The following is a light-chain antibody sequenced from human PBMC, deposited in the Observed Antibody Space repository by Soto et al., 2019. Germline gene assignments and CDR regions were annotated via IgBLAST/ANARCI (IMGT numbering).Light chain of an antibody. J-gene: IGLJ1*01. CDR3: CSYAGSSTYV. CDR2: EVS. V-gene: IGLV2-23*02. CDR1: SSDVGSYNL. Sequence: QSVLTQPASVSGSPGQSITISCTGTSSDVGSYNLVSWYQQHPGKAPKLMIYEVSKRPSGVSNRFSGSKSGNTASLTISGXXXXXEADYYCCSYAGSSTYVFGTGTKLTVL.